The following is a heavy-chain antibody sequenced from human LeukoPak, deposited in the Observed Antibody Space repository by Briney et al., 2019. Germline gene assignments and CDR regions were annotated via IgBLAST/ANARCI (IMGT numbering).Heavy chain of an antibody. J-gene: IGHJ6*03. D-gene: IGHD2-2*01. CDR1: GGSFSGYY. V-gene: IGHV4-34*01. CDR3: ARGRLCSSTSCYDVYYYYYYMDV. Sequence: SETLSLTCAVYGGSFSGYYWSWIRQPPGKGLKWIGEINHSGSTNYNPSLKSRVTISVDTSKNQFSLKLSSVTAADTAVYYCARGRLCSSTSCYDVYYYYYYMDVWGKGTTVTVSS. CDR2: INHSGST.